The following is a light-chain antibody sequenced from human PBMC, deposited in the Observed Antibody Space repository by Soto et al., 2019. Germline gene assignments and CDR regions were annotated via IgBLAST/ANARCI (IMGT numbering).Light chain of an antibody. Sequence: QSALTQPASVSGSPGQSITISCTGTSSDVGSYNLVSWYQQHPGKAPKLMIYEVGKRPSGVSNRFSGSKSGNTASLTISGLQAEDEADYYCCSYAGTSYVFGTGTKLTVL. CDR1: SSDVGSYNL. V-gene: IGLV2-23*02. J-gene: IGLJ1*01. CDR2: EVG. CDR3: CSYAGTSYV.